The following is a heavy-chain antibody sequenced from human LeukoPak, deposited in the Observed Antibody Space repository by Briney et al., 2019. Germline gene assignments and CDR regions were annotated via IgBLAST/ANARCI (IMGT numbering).Heavy chain of an antibody. CDR2: IYYSGST. Sequence: PSETLSLTCTVSGGSISSYYWGWIRQPPGKGLEWIGSIYYSGSTHYNPSLKSRVTISVDTSKNQFSLKLSSVTAADTAVYYCARRKDSSGYYTPHFDYWGQGTLVTVSS. D-gene: IGHD3-22*01. CDR1: GGSISSYY. CDR3: ARRKDSSGYYTPHFDY. V-gene: IGHV4-39*01. J-gene: IGHJ4*02.